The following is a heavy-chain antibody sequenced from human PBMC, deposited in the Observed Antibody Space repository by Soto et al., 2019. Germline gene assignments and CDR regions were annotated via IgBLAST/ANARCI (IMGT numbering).Heavy chain of an antibody. CDR2: IYYSGST. J-gene: IGHJ4*02. CDR1: GGSISSDDYY. V-gene: IGHV4-30-4*01. CDR3: ARGWGRGYSYGYFDY. Sequence: QVQLQESGPGLVKPSQTLSLTCTVSGGSISSDDYYWSWIRQPPGKGLEWIGYIYYSGSTYYNPSPKSQVTISGDTTKNQLYLKLSSVTAADKAVYYCARGWGRGYSYGYFDYWGQGTLVTVSS. D-gene: IGHD5-18*01.